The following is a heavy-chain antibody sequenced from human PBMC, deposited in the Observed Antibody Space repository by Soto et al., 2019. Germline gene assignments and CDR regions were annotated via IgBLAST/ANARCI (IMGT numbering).Heavy chain of an antibody. V-gene: IGHV1-46*01. J-gene: IGHJ4*02. D-gene: IGHD3-3*01. CDR2: INPSGGST. Sequence: ASVKVSCKASGYTFTSYYMHWVRQAPGQGLEWMGIINPSGGSTSYAQKFQGRVTMTRDTSTSTVYMELSSLRSEDTAVYYCARGFRTAIFGVVIRTSFDYWGQGTLVTVSS. CDR1: GYTFTSYY. CDR3: ARGFRTAIFGVVIRTSFDY.